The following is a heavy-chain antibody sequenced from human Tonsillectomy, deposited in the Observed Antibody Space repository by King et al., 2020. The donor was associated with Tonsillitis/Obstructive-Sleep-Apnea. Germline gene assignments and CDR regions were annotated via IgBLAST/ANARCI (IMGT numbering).Heavy chain of an antibody. V-gene: IGHV3-73*01. J-gene: IGHJ3*02. CDR3: TTSQTPAAFEI. CDR2: IRSKANSYAT. CDR1: GFSFSGSS. Sequence: VQLVESGGGLVQPGGSLKLSCAASGFSFSGSSMHWVRQASGKGLEWVGRIRSKANSYATAYTASVNGRFTISRDDSKNTAYLQMNSLKTEDTAVYYCTTSQTPAAFEIWGQGTMVTVSS.